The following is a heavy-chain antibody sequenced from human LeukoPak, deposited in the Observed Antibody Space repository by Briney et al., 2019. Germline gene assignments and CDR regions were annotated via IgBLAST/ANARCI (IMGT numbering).Heavy chain of an antibody. CDR2: ISSSGSTI. CDR3: ARDPGYDYVWGSYRSFDY. CDR1: GLTFSSYE. D-gene: IGHD3-16*02. Sequence: GGSLRLSCAASGLTFSSYEMNWVRQAPGKGLEWVSYISSSGSTIYYADSVKGRFTISRDNAKNSLYLQMNSLRAEDTAVYYCARDPGYDYVWGSYRSFDYWGQGTLVTVSS. V-gene: IGHV3-48*03. J-gene: IGHJ4*02.